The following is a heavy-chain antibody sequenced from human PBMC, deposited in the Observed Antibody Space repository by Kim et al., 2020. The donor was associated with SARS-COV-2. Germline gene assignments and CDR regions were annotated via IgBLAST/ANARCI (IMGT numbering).Heavy chain of an antibody. CDR3: ASPSPEVLALKKGRGNYYYYYMDV. Sequence: ASVKVSCKASGYTFTSYAMNWVRQAPGQGLEWMGWINTNTGNPTYAQGFTGRFVFSLDTSVSTAYLQISSLKAEDTAVYYCASPSPEVLALKKGRGNYYYYYMDVWGKGTTVTVSS. J-gene: IGHJ6*03. V-gene: IGHV7-4-1*02. D-gene: IGHD1-7*01. CDR1: GYTFTSYA. CDR2: INTNTGNP.